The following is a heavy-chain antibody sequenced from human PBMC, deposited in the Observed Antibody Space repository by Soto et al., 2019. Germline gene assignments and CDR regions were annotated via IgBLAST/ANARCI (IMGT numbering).Heavy chain of an antibody. CDR3: ARVAITLFLGLKVDFYCMHV. J-gene: IGHJ6*02. D-gene: IGHD3-10*01. Sequence: SVKVSCKASGGTFSSYAISWVRQAPGQGLEWMGGIIPIFGTANYAQKFQGRVTITADESTSTAYMELSSLRSEDTAVYFCARVAITLFLGLKVDFYCMHVSCQGTMVSGS. CDR2: IIPIFGTA. V-gene: IGHV1-69*13. CDR1: GGTFSSYA.